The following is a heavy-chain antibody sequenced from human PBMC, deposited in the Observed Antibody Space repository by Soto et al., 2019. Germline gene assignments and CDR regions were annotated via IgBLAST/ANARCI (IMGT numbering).Heavy chain of an antibody. Sequence: EVQLVESGGGLVQPGGSLRLSCAASGFTFTSYAMHWVRQAPGKGLEYVSAISSNGGSTYYANSVKGRFTISRDNSKKTLYLQRGSLRAEDMAVYYCARQWLDSYYFDYWGQGTLVTVSS. CDR2: ISSNGGST. CDR1: GFTFTSYA. J-gene: IGHJ4*02. CDR3: ARQWLDSYYFDY. D-gene: IGHD6-19*01. V-gene: IGHV3-64*01.